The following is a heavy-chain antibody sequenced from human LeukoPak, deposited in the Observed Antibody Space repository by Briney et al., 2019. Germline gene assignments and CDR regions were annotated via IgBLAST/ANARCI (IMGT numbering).Heavy chain of an antibody. CDR2: IIPIFGTA. D-gene: IGHD3-22*01. J-gene: IGHJ3*02. CDR1: GGTFSSYA. Sequence: ASVKVSCKASGGTFSSYAISWVRQAPGQGLELMGGIIPIFGTANYAQKFQGRVTITADTSTDTAYMELSSLRSEETAVYYCATVLDSSGYYYANDAFDIWGQGTVVTVSS. CDR3: ATVLDSSGYYYANDAFDI. V-gene: IGHV1-69*06.